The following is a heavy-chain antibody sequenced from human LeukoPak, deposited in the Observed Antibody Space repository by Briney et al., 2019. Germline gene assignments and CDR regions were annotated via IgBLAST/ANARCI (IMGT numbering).Heavy chain of an antibody. CDR3: ARGGSYWGGFGESHRSYYYYGMDV. D-gene: IGHD3-10*01. Sequence: PGGSLRLSCAASGFTFSTYAMSWVRQPPGKGLEWIGEINHSGSTNYNPSLKSRVTISVDTSKNQFSLKLSSVTAADTAVYYCARGGSYWGGFGESHRSYYYYGMDVWGQGTTVTVSS. CDR1: GFTFSTYA. V-gene: IGHV4-34*01. CDR2: INHSGST. J-gene: IGHJ6*02.